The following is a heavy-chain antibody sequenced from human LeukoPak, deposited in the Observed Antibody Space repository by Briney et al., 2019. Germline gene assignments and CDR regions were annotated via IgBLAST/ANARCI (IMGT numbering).Heavy chain of an antibody. CDR1: GYSFTNYW. CDR3: ARRDYYDSSGYIDAFDI. Sequence: GESLKISCKASGYSFTNYWIGWVRQAPGQRLEWMGWINAGNGNTKYSQKFQGRVTITRDTSASTAYMELSSLRSEDTAVYYCARRDYYDSSGYIDAFDIWGQGTMVTVSS. V-gene: IGHV1-3*01. D-gene: IGHD3-22*01. CDR2: INAGNGNT. J-gene: IGHJ3*02.